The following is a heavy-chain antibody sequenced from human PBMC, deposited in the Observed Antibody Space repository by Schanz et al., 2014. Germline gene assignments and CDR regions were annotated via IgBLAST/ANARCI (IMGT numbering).Heavy chain of an antibody. CDR1: GFAFSVYG. CDR3: ARDSRPNYDFLTAYYSIDY. V-gene: IGHV3-33*01. CDR2: IWSDGSTK. D-gene: IGHD3-9*01. J-gene: IGHJ4*02. Sequence: QVQLVESGGGVVQPGRSLRLSCAASGFAFSVYGMHWVRQAPGKGLEWVAVIWSDGSTKYYADSVKGRFTISRDNSKNTLYLQMNSLRAEDTAVYYCARDSRPNYDFLTAYYSIDYWGQGTLVTVST.